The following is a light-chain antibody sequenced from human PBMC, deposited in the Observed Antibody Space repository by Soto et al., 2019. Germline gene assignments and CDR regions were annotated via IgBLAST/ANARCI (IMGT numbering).Light chain of an antibody. J-gene: IGKJ2*01. CDR2: GAS. Sequence: ENVLTQSPGTLSLSPGERATLSCRASQSVSSSYLTWYQQQPGQAPRLLIYGASSRATDIPDRFSGSGSGTDFTLTISRLEPEDFAVYYCQQYDSSPVTFGQGTKLEIK. V-gene: IGKV3-20*01. CDR3: QQYDSSPVT. CDR1: QSVSSSY.